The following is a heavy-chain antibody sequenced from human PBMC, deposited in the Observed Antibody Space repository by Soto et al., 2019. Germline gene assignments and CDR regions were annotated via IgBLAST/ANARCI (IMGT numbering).Heavy chain of an antibody. CDR3: VKVSXFYDILTGYYSTNFFDP. CDR1: GFTFSGYS. V-gene: IGHV3-64D*06. D-gene: IGHD3-9*01. CDR2: ISSDGDIT. J-gene: IGHJ5*02. Sequence: GSLRLSCSASGFTFSGYSMHWVRQAPGKGLQYVSTISSDGDITYYADSVKGRFTISRDNSKNTLYHQMNSLRPEDTAVYYCVKVSXFYDILTGYYSTNFFDPWGQGTLVTVSS.